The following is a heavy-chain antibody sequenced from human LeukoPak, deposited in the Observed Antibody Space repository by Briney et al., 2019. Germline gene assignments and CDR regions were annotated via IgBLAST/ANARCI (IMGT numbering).Heavy chain of an antibody. J-gene: IGHJ6*02. CDR2: INHSGST. CDR3: ARGYQLLSIYYYGMDV. V-gene: IGHV4-34*01. D-gene: IGHD2-2*01. CDR1: GGSFSGYY. Sequence: SSETLSLTCAVYGGSFSGYYWSWIRQPPGKGLEWIGEINHSGSTNYNPSLKSRVTISVDTSKNQFSLKRSSVTAADTAVYYCARGYQLLSIYYYGMDVWGQGTTVTVSS.